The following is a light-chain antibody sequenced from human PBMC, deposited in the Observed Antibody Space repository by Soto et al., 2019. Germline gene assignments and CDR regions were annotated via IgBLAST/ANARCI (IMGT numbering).Light chain of an antibody. V-gene: IGKV3-20*01. CDR3: QGYGNSRT. CDR2: GAS. CDR1: QSVGSSY. Sequence: EIVLTQSPGTLSLSPGEGATLSCRASQSVGSSYLAWYQQKPAQAPRILIYGASSRATGIPDRFSGSGSGTDFTLTISRLEPEDFAVYYCQGYGNSRTFGQGTKV. J-gene: IGKJ1*01.